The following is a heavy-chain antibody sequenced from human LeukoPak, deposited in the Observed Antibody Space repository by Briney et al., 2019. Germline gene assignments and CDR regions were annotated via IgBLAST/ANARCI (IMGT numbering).Heavy chain of an antibody. CDR2: INHSGST. CDR1: GGSSSGYY. CDR3: ASKAAAKGYFDY. D-gene: IGHD6-13*01. J-gene: IGHJ4*02. Sequence: PSGTLSLSCAVYGGSSSGYYCSWIRQPPGKGLEWIGEINHSGSTNSNPSLKSRVTISVDTSKNQFSLKLSSVTAADTAVYYCASKAAAKGYFDYWGQGTLVTVSS. V-gene: IGHV4-34*01.